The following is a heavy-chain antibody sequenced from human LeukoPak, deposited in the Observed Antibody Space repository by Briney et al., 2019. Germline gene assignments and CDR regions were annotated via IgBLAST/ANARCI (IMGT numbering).Heavy chain of an antibody. CDR1: GGTFSSYA. CDR2: IIPIFGTA. D-gene: IGHD3-22*01. V-gene: IGHV1-69*13. CDR3: AREVQYYYDSSGYYWYYFDY. J-gene: IGHJ4*02. Sequence: SVKVSCKASGGTFSSYAISWVRQAPGQGLEWMGGIIPIFGTANYAQKFQGRVTITADESTSTAYMELRSLRSDDTAVYYCAREVQYYYDSSGYYWYYFDYWGQGTLVTVSS.